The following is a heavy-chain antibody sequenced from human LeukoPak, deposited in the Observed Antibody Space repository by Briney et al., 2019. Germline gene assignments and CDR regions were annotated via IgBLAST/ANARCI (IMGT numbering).Heavy chain of an antibody. V-gene: IGHV3-7*01. CDR1: GFTLSSYW. J-gene: IGHJ1*01. Sequence: PGGSLRLSCAASGFTLSSYWMSLVRQATGKGLEWVANIKQDGSEKYYVDSVKGRFTISRDNAKNSLYLQMNSLRAEDTAVYYCAGPQAAIRGVRYFQHWGQGTLVTVSS. CDR2: IKQDGSEK. D-gene: IGHD2-2*01. CDR3: AGPQAAIRGVRYFQH.